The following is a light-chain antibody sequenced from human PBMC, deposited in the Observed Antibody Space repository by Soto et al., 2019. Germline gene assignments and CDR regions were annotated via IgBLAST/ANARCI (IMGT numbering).Light chain of an antibody. CDR3: QQYNNYPTA. Sequence: DIVMTQSPATLSVSAGDRVTITCRASQSISSKLAWYQLKPGKAPRLLIYVASTLASDVPSRFSGSGSGTDFALTISSLQPEDFATYYCQQYNNYPTAFGQGTTVE. J-gene: IGKJ1*01. CDR2: VAS. CDR1: QSISSK. V-gene: IGKV3-15*01.